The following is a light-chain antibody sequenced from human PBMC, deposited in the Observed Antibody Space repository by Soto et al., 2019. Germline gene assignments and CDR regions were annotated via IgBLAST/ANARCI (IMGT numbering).Light chain of an antibody. V-gene: IGLV2-8*01. J-gene: IGLJ2*01. Sequence: QSALTQPPSASGSPGQSVTMSCTGSSSDVGGYNYVSWYQQHPGKAPKLMMYDVSKRPSGVPDRFSGSKSGNTASLTVSGLQAEDEADYYCSSYAGSNIVVFGGGTKLTVL. CDR2: DVS. CDR1: SSDVGGYNY. CDR3: SSYAGSNIVV.